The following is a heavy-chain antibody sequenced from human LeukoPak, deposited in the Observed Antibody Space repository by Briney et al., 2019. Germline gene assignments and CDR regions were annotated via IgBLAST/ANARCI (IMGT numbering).Heavy chain of an antibody. CDR2: IYYSGSI. D-gene: IGHD6-19*01. J-gene: IGHJ6*03. V-gene: IGHV4-39*07. CDR3: ARERYSSGWPYYYYYYMDV. CDR1: GGSISSSSYY. Sequence: SETLSLTCTVSGGSISSSSYYWGWIRQPPGKGLEWIGSIYYSGSIYYNPSLKSRVTISVDTSKNQFSLKLSSVTAADTAVYYCARERYSSGWPYYYYYYMDVWGKGTTVTISS.